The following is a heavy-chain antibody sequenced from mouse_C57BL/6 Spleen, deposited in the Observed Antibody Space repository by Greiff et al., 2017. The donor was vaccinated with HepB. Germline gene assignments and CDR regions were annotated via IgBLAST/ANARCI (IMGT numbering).Heavy chain of an antibody. J-gene: IGHJ1*03. CDR1: GYSITSGYY. CDR2: ISYDGSN. D-gene: IGHD1-1*01. CDR3: ARGAVVDWYFDV. V-gene: IGHV3-6*01. Sequence: EVQLVESGPGLVKPSQSLSLTCSVTGYSITSGYYWNWIRQFPGNKLEWMGYISYDGSNNYNPSLKNRISITRDTSKNQFFLKLNSVTTEDTATYYCARGAVVDWYFDVWGTGTTVTVSS.